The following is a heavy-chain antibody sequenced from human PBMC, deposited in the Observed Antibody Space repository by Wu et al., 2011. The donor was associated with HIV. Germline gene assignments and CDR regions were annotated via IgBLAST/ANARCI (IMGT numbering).Heavy chain of an antibody. CDR1: GYSFIDHH. Sequence: QVQLVQSGAELKKPGASVKVSCEASGYSFIDHHIHWVRQAPGQGLEWLGWMNPNNGDTAYAQTFLGRVTMTRDTSISTAYMELSSLRSDDTAVYYCARVEARDFWSGYYDYWGQGTLVTVSS. D-gene: IGHD3-3*01. J-gene: IGHJ4*02. V-gene: IGHV1-2*02. CDR3: ARVEARDFWSGYYDY. CDR2: MNPNNGDT.